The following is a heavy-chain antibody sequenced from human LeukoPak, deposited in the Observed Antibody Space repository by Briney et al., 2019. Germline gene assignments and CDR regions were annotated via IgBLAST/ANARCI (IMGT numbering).Heavy chain of an antibody. J-gene: IGHJ4*02. CDR3: ARSYYDFWSGSGGYFDY. D-gene: IGHD3-3*01. CDR1: GGSISSYY. V-gene: IGHV4-59*01. Sequence: SETLSLTCTVSGGSISSYYWSWIRQPPGKGLEWIGYIYYSGSTNYNPSLKSRVTISVDTSKNQFSLKLSSVTAADTAVYYCARSYYDFWSGSGGYFDYWGQGTLVTASS. CDR2: IYYSGST.